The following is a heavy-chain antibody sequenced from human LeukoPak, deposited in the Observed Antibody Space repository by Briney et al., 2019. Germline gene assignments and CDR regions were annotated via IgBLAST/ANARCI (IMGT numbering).Heavy chain of an antibody. D-gene: IGHD4-17*01. Sequence: SVMVSCKASGGTFSSYAISWVRQAPGQGLEWMGGIIPIFGTANYAQKFQGRVTITADESTSTAYMELSSLRSEDTAVYYCASGDYSYNWFDPWGQGTLVTVSS. J-gene: IGHJ5*02. CDR2: IIPIFGTA. V-gene: IGHV1-69*13. CDR1: GGTFSSYA. CDR3: ASGDYSYNWFDP.